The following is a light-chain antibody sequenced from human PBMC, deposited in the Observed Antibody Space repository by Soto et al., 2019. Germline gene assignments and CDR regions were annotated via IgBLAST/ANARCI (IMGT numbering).Light chain of an antibody. CDR2: DPS. CDR1: QSISSN. J-gene: IGKJ1*01. CDR3: QQRSNWPPEWT. Sequence: VLTQSPVTLSLSPGQRATLSCRASQSISSNLARYPQKPGQAPRLLLSDPSKRATGIPARFSGSGSGTDFSLTISSLEPEDFAVYYCQQRSNWPPEWTFGQGTKVEIK. V-gene: IGKV3-11*01.